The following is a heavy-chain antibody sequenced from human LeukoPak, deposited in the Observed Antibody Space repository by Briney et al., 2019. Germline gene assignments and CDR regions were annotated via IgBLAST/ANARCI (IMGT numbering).Heavy chain of an antibody. J-gene: IGHJ4*02. CDR2: IKQDGSEK. Sequence: GGSLRLSCAASGFTFSSYWMSWVRQAPGKGLEWVANIKQDGSEKYYVDYVKGRFTISRDNAKNSLYLQMNSLRAEDTAVYYCAREMATISYDYWGQGTLVTVSS. V-gene: IGHV3-7*01. CDR3: AREMATISYDY. D-gene: IGHD5-24*01. CDR1: GFTFSSYW.